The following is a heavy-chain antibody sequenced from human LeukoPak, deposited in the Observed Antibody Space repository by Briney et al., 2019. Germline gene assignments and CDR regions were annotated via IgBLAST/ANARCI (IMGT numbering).Heavy chain of an antibody. J-gene: IGHJ3*02. Sequence: GGSLRLSCAASGFTFSSYWMSWVRQAPGKGLEWVAVISYDGSNKYYADSVKGRFTISRDNSKNTLYLQMNSLRAEDTAVYYCAKTYDSSGYFLHSAPRNAFDIWGQGTMVTVSS. CDR1: GFTFSSYW. D-gene: IGHD3-22*01. CDR2: ISYDGSNK. V-gene: IGHV3-30*18. CDR3: AKTYDSSGYFLHSAPRNAFDI.